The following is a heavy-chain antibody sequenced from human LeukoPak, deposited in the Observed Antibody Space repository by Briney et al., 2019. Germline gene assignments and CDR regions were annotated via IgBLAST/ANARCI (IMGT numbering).Heavy chain of an antibody. CDR2: IYYSGST. V-gene: IGHV4-39*01. CDR1: GGSISSSSYY. J-gene: IGHJ4*02. Sequence: SETLSLTCTVSGGSISSSSYYWGWIRQPPGKGLEWIGSIYYSGSTYYNPSLKSRVTISVDTSKNQFSLRLSSVTAADTAVYYCANSYNFDYWGQGTLVTVSS. D-gene: IGHD5-24*01. CDR3: ANSYNFDY.